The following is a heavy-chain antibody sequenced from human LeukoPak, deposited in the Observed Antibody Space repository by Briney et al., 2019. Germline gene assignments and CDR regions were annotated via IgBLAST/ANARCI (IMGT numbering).Heavy chain of an antibody. Sequence: GGSLRLSCAASGFTFSSYEMNWVRQAPGKGLEWVSYISSSGSTIYYADSVKGRFTISRDNAKNSLYLQMNSLRAEDTAVYYCARVLSISSTSCYSYWGQGTLVTVSS. CDR3: ARVLSISSTSCYSY. CDR2: ISSSGSTI. V-gene: IGHV3-48*03. D-gene: IGHD2-2*01. J-gene: IGHJ4*02. CDR1: GFTFSSYE.